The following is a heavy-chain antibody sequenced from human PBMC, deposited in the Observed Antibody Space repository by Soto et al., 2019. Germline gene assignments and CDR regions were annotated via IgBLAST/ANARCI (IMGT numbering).Heavy chain of an antibody. CDR3: ARGSWDDVSGHYYMDV. CDR1: GDSVSSNSAG. J-gene: IGHJ6*03. D-gene: IGHD1-1*01. Sequence: PSQTLSLTCDISGDSVSSNSAGWNLIRQTPSRGLEWLGRTYYKSKWYCTYAASVKSRITVSPDTSKNQFSLQLTSVTPEDTAVYYCARGSWDDVSGHYYMDVWDKGTTVTISS. V-gene: IGHV6-1*01. CDR2: TYYKSKWYC.